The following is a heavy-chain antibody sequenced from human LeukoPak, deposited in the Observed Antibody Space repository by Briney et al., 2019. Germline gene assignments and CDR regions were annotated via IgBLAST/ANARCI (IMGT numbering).Heavy chain of an antibody. CDR2: IYYSGST. Sequence: SETLSLTCTVSGGSISSSSYYWGWIRQPPGKGLEWIGYIYYSGSTNYNPSLKSRVTISVDTSKNQFSLKLSSVTAADTAVYYCASTSRDGYMVYWGQGTLVTVSS. V-gene: IGHV4-61*05. CDR1: GGSISSSSYY. D-gene: IGHD5-24*01. CDR3: ASTSRDGYMVY. J-gene: IGHJ4*02.